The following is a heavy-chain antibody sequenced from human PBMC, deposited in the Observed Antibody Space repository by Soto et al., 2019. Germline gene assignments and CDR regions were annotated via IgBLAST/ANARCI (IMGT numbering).Heavy chain of an antibody. CDR3: AINWNHEHRGFDN. V-gene: IGHV5-51*01. CDR2: IYPGDSDT. CDR1: GYSFTSYW. J-gene: IGHJ4*02. D-gene: IGHD1-20*01. Sequence: GESLKISCKGSGYSFTSYWIGWVRQMPGKGLEWMGIIYPGDSDTRYSPSFQGQVTISADKSISTAYLQWSSLKASDTAMYYCAINWNHEHRGFDNWGQGTLVTVSS.